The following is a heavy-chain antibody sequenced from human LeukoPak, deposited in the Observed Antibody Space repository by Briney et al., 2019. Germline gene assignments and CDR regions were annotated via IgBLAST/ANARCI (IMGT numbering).Heavy chain of an antibody. V-gene: IGHV3-23*01. CDR1: GFTLSSYA. CDR2: ISGSGGST. J-gene: IGHJ4*02. Sequence: GGSLRLSCAASGFTLSSYAMSWVRQAPGKGLEWVPAISGSGGSTYYAVSVKGRFTISRDNSKITLYLQMNSLRAEDTAVYYCAKSWRQWLVQDYFDYWGQGTLVTVSS. D-gene: IGHD6-19*01. CDR3: AKSWRQWLVQDYFDY.